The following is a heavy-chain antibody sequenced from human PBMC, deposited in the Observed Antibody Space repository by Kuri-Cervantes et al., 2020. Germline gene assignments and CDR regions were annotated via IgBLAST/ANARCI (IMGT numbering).Heavy chain of an antibody. Sequence: GGSLRPSCAASGFTFSSYSMNWVRQAPGKGLEWVSAISGSGGSTYYADSVKGRFTISRYNSKNTLYLQLSNVGGEDTAVYFCAKQEVISGSPFVDYWGQGTLVTVSS. D-gene: IGHD2/OR15-2a*01. J-gene: IGHJ4*02. CDR1: GFTFSSYS. V-gene: IGHV3-23*01. CDR2: ISGSGGST. CDR3: AKQEVISGSPFVDY.